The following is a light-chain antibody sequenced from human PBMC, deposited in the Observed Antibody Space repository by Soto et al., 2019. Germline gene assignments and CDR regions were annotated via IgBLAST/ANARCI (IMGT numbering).Light chain of an antibody. CDR2: RNN. Sequence: QLVLTQPPSASGTPGQRVTISCSGSRSNIGSNTVNWFQQLPGTAPKLLSYRNNQRPSGVPDRFSGSKSGTSASLAISGLQSEDEADYYCAAWDDSLNGWVFGGGTKLTVL. V-gene: IGLV1-44*01. J-gene: IGLJ3*02. CDR3: AAWDDSLNGWV. CDR1: RSNIGSNT.